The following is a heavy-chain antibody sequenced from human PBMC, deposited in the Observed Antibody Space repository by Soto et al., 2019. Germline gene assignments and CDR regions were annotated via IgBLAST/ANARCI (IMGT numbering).Heavy chain of an antibody. CDR3: AGFGELSNYYYGMDV. CDR2: ISAYNGNT. D-gene: IGHD3-16*02. V-gene: IGHV1-18*01. CDR1: GYTFTSYG. Sequence: QVQLVQSGAEVKKPGASVKVSCKASGYTFTSYGITWVRQAPGQGLEWMGWISAYNGNTNYAQKLQGRVTMTTDTSTSTAYRELRSLRSDDTAVYYCAGFGELSNYYYGMDVWGQGTTVTVSS. J-gene: IGHJ6*02.